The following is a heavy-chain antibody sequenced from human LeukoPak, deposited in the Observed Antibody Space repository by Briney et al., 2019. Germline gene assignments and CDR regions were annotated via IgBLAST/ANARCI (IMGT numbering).Heavy chain of an antibody. CDR3: ARDLNREDFDY. CDR2: TWLDGSAT. CDR1: GFTFSSYS. Sequence: GGSLRLSCAASGFTFSSYSMNWVRQAPGKGLEWVAITWLDGSATYYGDSVKGRFTISRDNSNNTLYLQMSSLRVEDTAVYYCARDLNREDFDYWGQGTLVVVSS. V-gene: IGHV3-33*08. J-gene: IGHJ4*02. D-gene: IGHD1-14*01.